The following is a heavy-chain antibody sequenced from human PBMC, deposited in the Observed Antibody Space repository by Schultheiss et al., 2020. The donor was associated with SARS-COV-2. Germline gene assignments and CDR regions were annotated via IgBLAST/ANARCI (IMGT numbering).Heavy chain of an antibody. J-gene: IGHJ4*02. V-gene: IGHV3-48*01. D-gene: IGHD3-16*01. Sequence: GGSLRLSCAASGFTVSSNYMSWVRQAPGKGLEWVSGISWNSGSIGYADSVKGRFTISRDNAKNSLYLQMNSLRAEDTAVYYCARAGNTWIDYWGQGTLVTVSS. CDR2: ISWNSGSI. CDR1: GFTVSSNY. CDR3: ARAGNTWIDY.